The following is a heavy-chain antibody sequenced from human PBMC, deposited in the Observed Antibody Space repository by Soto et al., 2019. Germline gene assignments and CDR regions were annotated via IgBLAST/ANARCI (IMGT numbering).Heavy chain of an antibody. CDR3: ARGVERGAGRSLDY. D-gene: IGHD3-10*01. J-gene: IGHJ4*02. CDR2: ISYTGRT. Sequence: PSETLSLTCTVSGGSISNPSYYLGWVRQPPGKGLEWIGDISYTGRTYYSPSLKSRVTISVDTSKSQFSLKLSSVPDADTAVYYCARGVERGAGRSLDYWGQGILVTVSS. CDR1: GGSISNPSYY. V-gene: IGHV4-39*07.